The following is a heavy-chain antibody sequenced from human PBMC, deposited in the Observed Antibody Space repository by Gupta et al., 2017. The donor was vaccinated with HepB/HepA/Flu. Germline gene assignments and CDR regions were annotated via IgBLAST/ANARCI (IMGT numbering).Heavy chain of an antibody. J-gene: IGHJ5*02. CDR2: ISAYNGNT. CDR3: AVTSYYDFWSGDYTADKNWFDP. V-gene: IGHV1-18*01. D-gene: IGHD3-3*01. CDR1: GYTFTSYG. Sequence: VQLVQSAAEVKKPGAAVKFACKASGYTFTSYGITWVRQAPGQGLEWMGWISAYNGNTNSAQKLQGRVTMITDTSTSTAYMGLRSLRSDDTAVYYCAVTSYYDFWSGDYTADKNWFDPGGQGTMVTVSS.